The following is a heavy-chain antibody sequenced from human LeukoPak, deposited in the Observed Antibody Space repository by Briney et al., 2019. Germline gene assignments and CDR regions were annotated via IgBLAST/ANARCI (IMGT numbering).Heavy chain of an antibody. Sequence: LSGGSLRLSCAASGFTFSNYAMSWVRQAAGEGLEWVSAISGSSGTTYYADSVKGRFTISRDNSKNTLYLQMNSLRAEDTAVYYCAKSLLRYFDWFIDYWGQGTLVTVSS. V-gene: IGHV3-23*01. D-gene: IGHD3-9*01. J-gene: IGHJ4*02. CDR1: GFTFSNYA. CDR3: AKSLLRYFDWFIDY. CDR2: ISGSSGTT.